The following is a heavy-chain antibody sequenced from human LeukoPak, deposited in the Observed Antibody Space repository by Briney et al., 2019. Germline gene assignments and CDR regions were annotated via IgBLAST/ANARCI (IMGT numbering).Heavy chain of an antibody. CDR3: ARDRKQLWFPDAFDI. J-gene: IGHJ3*02. CDR1: GFTFSSYG. D-gene: IGHD5-18*01. CDR2: IWYDGSNK. Sequence: GGSLRLSCAASGFTFSSYGMHWVRQAPGKGLEWVAVIWYDGSNKYYADSVKGRFTISRDNSKNTLYLQMNSLRAEDTAVYYCARDRKQLWFPDAFDIWGQGTMVTVSS. V-gene: IGHV3-30*19.